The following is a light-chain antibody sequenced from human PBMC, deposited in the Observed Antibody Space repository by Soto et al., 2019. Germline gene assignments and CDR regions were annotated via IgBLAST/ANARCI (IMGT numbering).Light chain of an antibody. CDR3: QQYGNSRGT. J-gene: IGKJ1*01. CDR1: QSVSSSY. V-gene: IGKV3-20*01. CDR2: NAS. Sequence: EIGLTQSPGTLSLSPGERATLSCRASQSVSSSYLAWYQQKPGQAPRLLIYNASSRATGIPDRFSGSGSGTDFTLTISRLEPEDFAVYYCQQYGNSRGTFGQGTKVEIK.